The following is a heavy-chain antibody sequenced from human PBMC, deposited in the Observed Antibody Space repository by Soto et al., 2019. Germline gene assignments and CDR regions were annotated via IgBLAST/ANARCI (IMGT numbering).Heavy chain of an antibody. D-gene: IGHD6-13*01. Sequence: SETLSLTCNVSGAYVTTYYGGWIRQSPWKGLEWIGYISNSGNTNYNPSLKSRVTISLDTSKNHFSLKMRSVTAADTAVYYCARRGSTWYSWFDPWGQGTLVTVYS. CDR2: ISNSGNT. J-gene: IGHJ5*02. CDR3: ARRGSTWYSWFDP. CDR1: GAYVTTYY. V-gene: IGHV4-59*02.